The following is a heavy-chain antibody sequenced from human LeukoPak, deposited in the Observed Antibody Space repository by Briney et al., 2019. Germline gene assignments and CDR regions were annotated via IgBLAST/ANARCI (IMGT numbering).Heavy chain of an antibody. J-gene: IGHJ6*03. CDR1: GGSISNSY. Sequence: PSETLSLTCTVSGGSISNSYWSWIRQPAGKGLEWIGRIYTSGSTNYNPSLKSRVTISVDTSKNQFSLKLSSVTAADTAVYYCARGLTMVRGVIGYYCYYMDVWGKGTTVTISS. CDR2: IYTSGST. D-gene: IGHD3-10*01. V-gene: IGHV4-4*07. CDR3: ARGLTMVRGVIGYYCYYMDV.